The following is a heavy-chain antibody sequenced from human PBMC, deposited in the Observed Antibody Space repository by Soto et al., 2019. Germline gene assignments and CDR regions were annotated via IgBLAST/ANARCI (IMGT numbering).Heavy chain of an antibody. CDR1: GFTFRSYG. V-gene: IGHV3-23*01. Sequence: GGSLRLSCVASGFTFRSYGMNWVRQAPGKGLEWVSSVSDSGGSTYYADSVKGRFTISRDNAKNTLYLQMNSLRAEDTAVYYCVRVPRRFLEWLSDNWFDPWGQGTLVTVSS. CDR3: VRVPRRFLEWLSDNWFDP. J-gene: IGHJ5*02. CDR2: VSDSGGST. D-gene: IGHD3-3*01.